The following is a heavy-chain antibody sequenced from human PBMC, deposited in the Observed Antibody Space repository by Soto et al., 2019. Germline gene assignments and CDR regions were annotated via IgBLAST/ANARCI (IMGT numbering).Heavy chain of an antibody. CDR2: IYYSGSS. V-gene: IGHV4-59*08. CDR3: ARHSNEYRKSLDY. Sequence: PSETLSLTCTVSGDSISGYYWSWIRQPPGKGLEWIAYIYYSGSSNSNPSLKSRVTISVDTSKNQFSLKLSSVTAADTAVYYCARHSNEYRKSLDYWGQGTLVTVS. D-gene: IGHD1-1*01. CDR1: GDSISGYY. J-gene: IGHJ4*02.